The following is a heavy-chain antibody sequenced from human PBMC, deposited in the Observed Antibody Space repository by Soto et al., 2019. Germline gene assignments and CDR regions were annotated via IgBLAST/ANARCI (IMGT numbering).Heavy chain of an antibody. CDR3: TTDGGYDFWSGYYNGYFDY. D-gene: IGHD3-3*01. CDR2: IKSKTDGGTT. V-gene: IGHV3-15*01. Sequence: GGSLRLSCAASGFTFSNAWMSLVRQAPGKGLEWVGRIKSKTDGGTTDYAAPVKGRFTISRDDSKNTLYLQMNSLKTEDTAVYYCTTDGGYDFWSGYYNGYFDYWGQGTLVTVSS. J-gene: IGHJ4*02. CDR1: GFTFSNAW.